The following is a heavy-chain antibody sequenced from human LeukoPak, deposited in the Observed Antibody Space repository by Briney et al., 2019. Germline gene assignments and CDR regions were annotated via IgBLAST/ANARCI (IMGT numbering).Heavy chain of an antibody. CDR3: ARNGYSGYDLEFRYYYYYMDV. V-gene: IGHV4-59*13. Sequence: SETLSLTCTVSAGSIRIDYWIWIRQSPGRARDPLGNRPYSGSTNYNPSLKSRVTFSLDTSKNHFSLKLSSVNAADTAVYYCARNGYSGYDLEFRYYYYYMDVWGKGTTVTVSS. D-gene: IGHD5-12*01. CDR1: AGSIRIDY. CDR2: RPYSGST. J-gene: IGHJ6*03.